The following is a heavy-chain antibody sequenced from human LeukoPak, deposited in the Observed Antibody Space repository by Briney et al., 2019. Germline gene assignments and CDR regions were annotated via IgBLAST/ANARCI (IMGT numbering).Heavy chain of an antibody. V-gene: IGHV3-21*01. CDR3: ARAGWRTVSHSDY. CDR2: ISSSTSYI. Sequence: GGSLRLSCAASGFTFSSYSMNWIRQAPGKGLGWVSSISSSTSYIYYAYPVNGRFTISKDNANNSLYLQMNILSAENTAVYYCARAGWRTVSHSDYWGGGALVAVSS. J-gene: IGHJ4*02. CDR1: GFTFSSYS. D-gene: IGHD4-17*01.